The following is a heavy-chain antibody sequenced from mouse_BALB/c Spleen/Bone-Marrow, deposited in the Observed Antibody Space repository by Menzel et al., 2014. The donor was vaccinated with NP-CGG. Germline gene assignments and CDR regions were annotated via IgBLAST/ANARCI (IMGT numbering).Heavy chain of an antibody. CDR1: GYAFTTYL. D-gene: IGHD4-1*01. Sequence: QVQLKESGAELVRPGTSVKVSCKASGYAFTTYLIEWVKQRPGQGLEWIGVINPGSGDTHYNEKFKDKATLTADKSSSTAYMQLSSLISDVSAVYFCARNANWLVTYWGQGTLVTVSA. CDR2: INPGSGDT. V-gene: IGHV1-54*01. J-gene: IGHJ3*01. CDR3: ARNANWLVTY.